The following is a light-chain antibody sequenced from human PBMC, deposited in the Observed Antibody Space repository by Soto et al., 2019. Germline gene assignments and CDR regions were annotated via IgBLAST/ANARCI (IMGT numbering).Light chain of an antibody. V-gene: IGLV2-14*03. CDR1: SRDIGAYNY. CDR3: SSFTTSSTVL. CDR2: DVT. J-gene: IGLJ2*01. Sequence: QSALTQPASVSGSPGQSITFSCTGTSRDIGAYNYVSWYQHHPGKAPKHIIYDVTNRPSGVSNRFSGSQSGNTASLTISGLHAEDEADYYCSSFTTSSTVLFGGGTKLTVL.